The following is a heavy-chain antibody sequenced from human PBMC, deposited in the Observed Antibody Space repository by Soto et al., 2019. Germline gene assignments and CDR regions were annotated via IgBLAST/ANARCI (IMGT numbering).Heavy chain of an antibody. V-gene: IGHV3-30*18. CDR3: AKGRVSGGNSFLVDY. D-gene: IGHD2-15*01. J-gene: IGHJ4*02. Sequence: QVQLVESGGGVVQPGRALGLSCAASGVTFSSFGMHWFRQPPGKGLDWVTVISVDGDNRYYSNSVKGRFTVSSDNSKATLYIQLNSLRSVDTAVYSCAKGRVSGGNSFLVDYWGQGTLVTVFS. CDR2: ISVDGDNR. CDR1: GVTFSSFG.